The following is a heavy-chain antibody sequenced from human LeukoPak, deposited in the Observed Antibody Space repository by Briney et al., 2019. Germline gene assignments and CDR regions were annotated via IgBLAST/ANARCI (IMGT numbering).Heavy chain of an antibody. D-gene: IGHD3-22*01. V-gene: IGHV1-2*06. Sequence: ASVKVSCKASGYTFTGYYMHWVRQAPGQGLEWMGRINPNSGGTNYAQKFQGRVTMTRDTSISTAYMELSRLRSDDTAVYYCARGGYYYDSSGPLGNAFDIWGQGAMVTVSS. J-gene: IGHJ3*02. CDR2: INPNSGGT. CDR3: ARGGYYYDSSGPLGNAFDI. CDR1: GYTFTGYY.